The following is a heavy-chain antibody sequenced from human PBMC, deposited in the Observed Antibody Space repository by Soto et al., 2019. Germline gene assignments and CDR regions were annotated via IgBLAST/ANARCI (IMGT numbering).Heavy chain of an antibody. CDR1: GGTFSSYA. J-gene: IGHJ4*02. CDR3: ASGEGYSGYDSGTGY. Sequence: GASVKVSCKASGGTFSSYAISWVRQAPGQGLEWMGGIIPIFGTANYAQKFQGRVTITADESTSTAYMELSSLRSEDTAVYYCASGEGYSGYDSGTGYWGQGTLVTVSS. CDR2: IIPIFGTA. V-gene: IGHV1-69*13. D-gene: IGHD5-12*01.